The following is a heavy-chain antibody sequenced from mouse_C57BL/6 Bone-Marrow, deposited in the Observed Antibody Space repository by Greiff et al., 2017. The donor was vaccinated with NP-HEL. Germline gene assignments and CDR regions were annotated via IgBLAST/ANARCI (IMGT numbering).Heavy chain of an antibody. D-gene: IGHD1-1*01. CDR1: GYTFTSYW. V-gene: IGHV1-72*01. CDR3: ARETTVVAPYWYFDV. CDR2: IDPNSGGT. Sequence: QVQLQQPGAELVKPGASVKLSCKASGYTFTSYWMHWVKQRPGRGLAWLGRIDPNSGGTKYNEKFKSKATLTVDKPSSTAYMQLSSLTSEDSAVYYCARETTVVAPYWYFDVWGTGTTVTVSS. J-gene: IGHJ1*03.